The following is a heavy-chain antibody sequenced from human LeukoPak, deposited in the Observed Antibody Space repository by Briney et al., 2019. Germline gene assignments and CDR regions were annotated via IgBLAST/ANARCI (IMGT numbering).Heavy chain of an antibody. CDR1: GFTFDDYT. Sequence: GGSLRLSCAASGFTFDDYTMHWVRHAPGKGLEWVSLISWDGGSTYYADSVKGRFTISRDNSKDTLYLQMNSLRAEDTAVYYCAREPIAVAGGGGAADAFDIWGQGTMVTVSS. CDR3: AREPIAVAGGGGAADAFDI. D-gene: IGHD6-19*01. J-gene: IGHJ3*02. V-gene: IGHV3-43*01. CDR2: ISWDGGST.